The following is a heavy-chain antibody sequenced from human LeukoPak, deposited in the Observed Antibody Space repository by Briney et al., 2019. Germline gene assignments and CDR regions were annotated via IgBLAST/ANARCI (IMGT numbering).Heavy chain of an antibody. CDR2: ISTSSNYI. V-gene: IGHV3-21*01. CDR3: ARDPLKSSWLDY. D-gene: IGHD6-13*01. J-gene: IGHJ4*02. CDR1: GFTFSTYN. Sequence: PGGSLRLSCAASGFTFSTYNMNWVRQAPGKWLEWVSSISTSSNYISYADSVKGRFTISRDNAKNSLYLQMNSLRAEDTAVYYCARDPLKSSWLDYWGQGTLITVSS.